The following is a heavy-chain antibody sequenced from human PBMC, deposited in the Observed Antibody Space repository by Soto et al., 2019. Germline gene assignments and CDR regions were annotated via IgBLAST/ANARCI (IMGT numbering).Heavy chain of an antibody. CDR3: ARSPGGYYGSDKDIFYSYYSDF. D-gene: IGHD3-10*01. CDR2: IHAGNGNT. V-gene: IGHV1-3*01. J-gene: IGHJ4*02. CDR1: GYTFSDYA. Sequence: ASVKVSCKASGYTFSDYAINWVRQAPGQRLEWMGWIHAGNGNTKHSQKLQGRVTFTTDASATTAYMELNNLRSEDTTVYYCARSPGGYYGSDKDIFYSYYSDFWGQGTLVTVSS.